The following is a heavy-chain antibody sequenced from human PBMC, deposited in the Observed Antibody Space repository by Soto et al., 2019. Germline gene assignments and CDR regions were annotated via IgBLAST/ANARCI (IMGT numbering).Heavy chain of an antibody. CDR2: ISGGGGST. V-gene: IGHV3-23*01. Sequence: PGGSLRLSXAASEHTFSSYAMNWVRQAPGKGLEWVSGISGGGGSTYYADSVKGRFTISRDASRMLYLQMNSLRAEDTAVYYCAKASCSSTSCYIDAWGQGNLVTVSS. D-gene: IGHD2-2*01. J-gene: IGHJ4*02. CDR1: EHTFSSYA. CDR3: AKASCSSTSCYIDA.